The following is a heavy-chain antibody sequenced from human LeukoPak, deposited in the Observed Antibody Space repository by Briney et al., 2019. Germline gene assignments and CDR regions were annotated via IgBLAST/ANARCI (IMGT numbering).Heavy chain of an antibody. J-gene: IGHJ5*02. V-gene: IGHV5-51*01. CDR3: ARHPSGWSRLSSFDP. CDR2: IYPDDSDT. CDR1: GYKFNAYW. D-gene: IGHD6-19*01. Sequence: KCGESLKISCKGSGYKFNAYWIAWVRQMPGKGLEWMGIIYPDDSDTRYSPSFQGQVTISADKSVSTAYLQWNRLKASDTAMYYCARHPSGWSRLSSFDPWGQGTLVTVSS.